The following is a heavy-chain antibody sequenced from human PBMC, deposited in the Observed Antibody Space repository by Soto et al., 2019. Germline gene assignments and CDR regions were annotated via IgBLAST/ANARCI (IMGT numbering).Heavy chain of an antibody. V-gene: IGHV4-4*02. D-gene: IGHD6-13*01. J-gene: IGHJ4*02. CDR1: GGSISTSNW. CDR2: VYRTGST. Sequence: QVQLQESGPGLVKPSGTLSLTCAVSGGSISTSNWWSWVRQPPGKGLEWIGEVYRTGSTNYNPSLESGLTISVDKSKNQFSLKLTSVTAADTAVYYCGRARATIAAAAIFDCWGQGTLVTVSS. CDR3: GRARATIAAAAIFDC.